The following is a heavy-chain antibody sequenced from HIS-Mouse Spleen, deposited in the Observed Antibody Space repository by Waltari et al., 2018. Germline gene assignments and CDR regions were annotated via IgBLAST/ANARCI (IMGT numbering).Heavy chain of an antibody. J-gene: IGHJ6*02. CDR3: ARALEYSSSWYYYYYGMDV. CDR2: IYHSGST. V-gene: IGHV4-38-2*02. Sequence: QVQLQESGPGLVKPSETLSLTCTVSAYSISSGYYLGWIRQPPGKVLEWIGSIYHSGSTYYNPSLKSRVTISVATSKNQFSLKLSSVTAADTAVYYCARALEYSSSWYYYYYGMDVWGQGTTVTVSS. CDR1: AYSISSGYY. D-gene: IGHD6-13*01.